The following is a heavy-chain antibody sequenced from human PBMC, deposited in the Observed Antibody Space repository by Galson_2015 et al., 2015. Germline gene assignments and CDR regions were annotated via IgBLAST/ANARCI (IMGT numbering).Heavy chain of an antibody. CDR3: ARSLERTLGAFDI. Sequence: SVKVSCKAYGYTFTGYYIHWVRQAPGQGLEWMGWLNPNSGGTNYAKKFQGWVTMTRATSISTAYMELTKLKSDDTAVYYCARSLERTLGAFDICAQGSIVTVSS. J-gene: IGHJ3*02. CDR1: GYTFTGYY. V-gene: IGHV1-2*04. CDR2: LNPNSGGT. D-gene: IGHD1-1*01.